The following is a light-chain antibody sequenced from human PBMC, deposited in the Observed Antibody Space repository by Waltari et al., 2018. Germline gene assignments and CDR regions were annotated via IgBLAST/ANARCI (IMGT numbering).Light chain of an antibody. J-gene: IGKJ3*01. CDR2: GSS. V-gene: IGKV3-20*01. CDR1: ESVKGNY. CDR3: QHYDGSPYT. Sequence: EIVLTQSPGTLSLSPGERATLSCRAIESVKGNYLVWYQQKPGQAPRVLIYGSSKRATGIPDRFSGSGSGRDFTLTISRLEPEDFAMYYCQHYDGSPYTFGPGTKLEIK.